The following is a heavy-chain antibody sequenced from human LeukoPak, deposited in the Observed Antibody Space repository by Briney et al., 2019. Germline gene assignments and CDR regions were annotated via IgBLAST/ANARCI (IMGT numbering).Heavy chain of an antibody. D-gene: IGHD1-1*01. CDR2: IKSKTDGGTT. Sequence: GGSLRLSCAVSGCIFSNVWMSWVRQAPGKGLEWVGRIKSKTDGGTTDYAAPVKGRFTISRDDSKNTLYLQLNSLNTADTAVYYCTTDPRNGYYFDYWGQGTLVTVSS. CDR3: TTDPRNGYYFDY. V-gene: IGHV3-15*01. J-gene: IGHJ4*02. CDR1: GCIFSNVW.